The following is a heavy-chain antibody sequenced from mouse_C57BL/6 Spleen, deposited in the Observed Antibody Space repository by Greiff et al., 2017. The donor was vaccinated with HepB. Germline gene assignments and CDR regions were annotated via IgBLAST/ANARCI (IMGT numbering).Heavy chain of an antibody. CDR2: IYPGSGST. Sequence: VQLQQPGAELVKPGASVKMSCKASGYTFTSYWITWVKQRPGQGLEWIGDIYPGSGSTNYNEKFKSKATLTVDTSSSTAYMQLSSLTSEDSAVYYCARADYYGSSYVGWFAYWGQGTLVTVSA. V-gene: IGHV1-55*01. CDR1: GYTFTSYW. J-gene: IGHJ3*01. D-gene: IGHD1-1*01. CDR3: ARADYYGSSYVGWFAY.